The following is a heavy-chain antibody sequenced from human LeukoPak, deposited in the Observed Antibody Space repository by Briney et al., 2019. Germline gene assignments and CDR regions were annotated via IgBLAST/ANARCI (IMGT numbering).Heavy chain of an antibody. J-gene: IGHJ4*02. CDR1: GYTFATYG. V-gene: IGHV1-18*01. CDR2: ISAYNGNT. D-gene: IGHD2-2*01. CDR3: ARVGIVQVVVPAAMPTAL. Sequence: GASVKVSCKASGYTFATYGISWVRQAPGQGLEWMGWISAYNGNTNYAQKLQGRVTMTTDTSTSTAYMELRSLRSDDTAVYYCARVGIVQVVVPAAMPTALWGQGTLVTVSS.